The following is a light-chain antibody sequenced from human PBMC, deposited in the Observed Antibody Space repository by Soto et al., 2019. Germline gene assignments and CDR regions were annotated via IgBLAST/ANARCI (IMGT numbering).Light chain of an antibody. CDR2: EVS. V-gene: IGLV2-14*01. CDR3: SSYISSSTPYV. CDR1: SSDVGGYNY. Sequence: QSVLTQPASVSGSPGQSITISCTGTSSDVGGYNYVSWYQQHPGKAPKLMIYEVSNRPSGVSNRFSGSKSGNTASLTISGLQAEAEGDYYCSSYISSSTPYVFGTGTKVTAL. J-gene: IGLJ1*01.